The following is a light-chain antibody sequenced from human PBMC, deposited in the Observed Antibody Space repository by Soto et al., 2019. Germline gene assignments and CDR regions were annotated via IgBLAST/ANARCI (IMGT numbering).Light chain of an antibody. CDR2: AAS. Sequence: DIQLTQSPSFLSASVGDRVTITCRASQDISSYLAWYQQKPGEAPNLLIYAASTLQRGVPSRFSGSGSGTEFTLTISSLQPEDFATYYCQQLNSYPITFGQGTRLEMK. J-gene: IGKJ5*01. CDR3: QQLNSYPIT. CDR1: QDISSY. V-gene: IGKV1-9*01.